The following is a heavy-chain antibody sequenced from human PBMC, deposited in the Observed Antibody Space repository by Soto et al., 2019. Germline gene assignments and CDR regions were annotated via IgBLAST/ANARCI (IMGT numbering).Heavy chain of an antibody. D-gene: IGHD2-15*01. CDR1: GFTFSSYA. CDR2: ISSNGGSI. CDR3: VKDRFGGTSGYFDS. V-gene: IGHV3-64D*08. J-gene: IGHJ4*02. Sequence: EVQVVEAGGGLVQPGGSLRLSCSASGFTFSSYALHWVRQAPGKGLEYVAGISSNGGSIFYAASVKGRFTISRDNSKNIVYLQMTGLRVDDTATYSCVKDRFGGTSGYFDSWGQGTLVTVSS.